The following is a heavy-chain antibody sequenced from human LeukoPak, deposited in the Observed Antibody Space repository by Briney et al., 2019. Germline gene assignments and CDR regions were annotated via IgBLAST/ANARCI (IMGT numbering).Heavy chain of an antibody. CDR1: GFTFSSYA. J-gene: IGHJ4*02. D-gene: IGHD1-26*01. V-gene: IGHV3-30-3*01. Sequence: GRSLRLSWAASGFTFSSYAMHWVRQAPGKGLEWVAVISYDGSNKYYADSVKGRFTISRDNSKNTLYLQMNSLRAEDTAVYYCARDSIVGAISFDYWGQGTLVTVSS. CDR3: ARDSIVGAISFDY. CDR2: ISYDGSNK.